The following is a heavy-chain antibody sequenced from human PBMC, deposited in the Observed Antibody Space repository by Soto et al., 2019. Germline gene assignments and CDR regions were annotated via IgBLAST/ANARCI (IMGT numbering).Heavy chain of an antibody. D-gene: IGHD1-1*01. CDR1: ESNFMNSD. J-gene: IGHJ5*02. Sequence: ASVKVSCKASESNFMNSDISWVRQATGQGVEWMGWMNPNSGNTGYALKFQGRVSMTRNTSIYTVYLELSSLASDDPAVSYCVRMASSGTLHWFDTWGQRTLVTASS. V-gene: IGHV1-8*01. CDR2: MNPNSGNT. CDR3: VRMASSGTLHWFDT.